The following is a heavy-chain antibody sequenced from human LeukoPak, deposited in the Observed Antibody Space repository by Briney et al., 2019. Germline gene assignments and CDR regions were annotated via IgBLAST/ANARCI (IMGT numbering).Heavy chain of an antibody. Sequence: SETLSLTCTVSGGSISIYYWSWLRQPPGKGLEWIGEINHSGSTNYNPSLKSRVTISVDTSKNQFSLKLSSVTAADTAVYYCARGRTVVRFWGQGTLVTVSS. V-gene: IGHV4-34*01. D-gene: IGHD4-23*01. J-gene: IGHJ4*02. CDR2: INHSGST. CDR3: ARGRTVVRF. CDR1: GGSISIYY.